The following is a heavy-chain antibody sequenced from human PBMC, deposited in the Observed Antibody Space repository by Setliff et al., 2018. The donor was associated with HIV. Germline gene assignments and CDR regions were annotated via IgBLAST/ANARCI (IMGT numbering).Heavy chain of an antibody. J-gene: IGHJ6*03. V-gene: IGHV4-38-2*01. Sequence: SETLSLTCAVSGYSITSDYYWGWIRQPPGKGLEWIGSIYHSGSTYYNPSLKSRVTISVDTSKNQFSLKLSSVTAADTAVYYCACGAAAGTDYYYYYYMDVWGKGTTVTVSS. CDR2: IYHSGST. CDR3: ACGAAAGTDYYYYYYMDV. CDR1: GYSITSDYY. D-gene: IGHD6-13*01.